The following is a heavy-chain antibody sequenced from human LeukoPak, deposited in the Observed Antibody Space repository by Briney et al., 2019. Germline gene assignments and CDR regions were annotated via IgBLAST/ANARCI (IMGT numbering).Heavy chain of an antibody. V-gene: IGHV3-30*18. Sequence: PGGSLRLSCAASGFTFSTYGMHWVRQAPGKWLEWVAVISYDGSNKYYADSVKGRFTISRDNSKNTLYLQMNSLRAEDTAVYYCAKDRHAFDIWGQGTMVTVSS. CDR2: ISYDGSNK. CDR1: GFTFSTYG. CDR3: AKDRHAFDI. J-gene: IGHJ3*02.